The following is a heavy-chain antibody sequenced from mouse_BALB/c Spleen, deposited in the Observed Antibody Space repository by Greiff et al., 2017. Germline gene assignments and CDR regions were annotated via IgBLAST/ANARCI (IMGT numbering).Heavy chain of an antibody. CDR2: ILPGSGST. D-gene: IGHD6-1*01. J-gene: IGHJ2*01. CDR3: ARFQDATYYFDY. V-gene: IGHV1-9*01. Sequence: QVQLQQSGAELMKPGASVKISCKANGYTFSSYWIEWVKQRPGHGLEWIGEILPGSGSTNYNEKFKGKATFTADTSSNTAYMQLSSLTSEDSAVYYCARFQDATYYFDYWGQGTTLTVSS. CDR1: GYTFSSYW.